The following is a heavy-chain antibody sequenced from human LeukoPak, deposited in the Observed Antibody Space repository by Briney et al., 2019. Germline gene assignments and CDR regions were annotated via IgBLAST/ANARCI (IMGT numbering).Heavy chain of an antibody. V-gene: IGHV3-23*01. CDR3: VKAGGSGNIRYYYMDV. D-gene: IGHD3-16*01. CDR1: GFTFSNYA. J-gene: IGHJ6*03. Sequence: GGSLRLSCVASGFTFSNYAMSWVRQAPGKGLELVSGIYGSDDKTVYGDAVKGRFTISRDNSKNTLYLQMNSLRADDTAVYYCVKAGGSGNIRYYYMDVWGKGTTVTVSS. CDR2: IYGSDDKT.